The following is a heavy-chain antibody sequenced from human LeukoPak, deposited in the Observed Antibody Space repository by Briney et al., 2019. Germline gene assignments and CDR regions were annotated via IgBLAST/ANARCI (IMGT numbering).Heavy chain of an antibody. D-gene: IGHD3-22*01. CDR2: ISYDGSNK. V-gene: IGHV3-30*04. J-gene: IGHJ4*02. CDR1: GFTFSSYA. CDR3: AKGWYYDSSGWFDY. Sequence: PGGSLRLSCAASGFTFSSYAMHWVRQAPGKGLEWVAVISYDGSNKYYADSVKGRFTISRDNSKNTLYLQMNSLRAEDTAVYYCAKGWYYDSSGWFDYWGQGTLVTVSS.